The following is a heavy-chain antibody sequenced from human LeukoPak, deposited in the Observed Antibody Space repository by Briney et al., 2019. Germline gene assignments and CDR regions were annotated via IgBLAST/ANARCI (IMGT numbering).Heavy chain of an antibody. CDR1: GFTFSAYA. CDR3: ARGGVGAKGDRYLNY. J-gene: IGHJ4*02. CDR2: SGSDNKP. V-gene: IGHV3-23*01. Sequence: GGSLRLSCEASGFTFSAYAMTWVRQAPGKGLEWVSSSGSDNKPHYSESVKGRFAISRDNSKSMLFLQLNSLRAEDTALYYCARGGVGAKGDRYLNYWGQGTLVTVSS. D-gene: IGHD1-26*01.